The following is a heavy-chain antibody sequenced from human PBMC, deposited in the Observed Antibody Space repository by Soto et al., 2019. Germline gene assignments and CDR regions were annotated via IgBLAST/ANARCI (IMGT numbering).Heavy chain of an antibody. CDR1: GGAFDDVV. J-gene: IGHJ6*02. D-gene: IGHD3-10*01. V-gene: IGHV1-69*06. Sequence: QVQLVQSGAEVKKPGSSVKVSCKASGGAFDDVVLSWVRQAPGQGLEWMGGFIPIFGKANYAQKFQGGVTITADKSTTTVYMELSSLKSEDTAVYYCAAGKRGGYGSYYYSLDVWGQGTTVTVSS. CDR2: FIPIFGKA. CDR3: AAGKRGGYGSYYYSLDV.